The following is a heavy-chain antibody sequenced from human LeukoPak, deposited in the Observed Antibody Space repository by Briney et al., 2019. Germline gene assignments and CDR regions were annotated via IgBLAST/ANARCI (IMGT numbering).Heavy chain of an antibody. D-gene: IGHD1-26*01. Sequence: ASVKVSCKASGYTFTSYYMHWARQAPGQGLEWMGIINPSGGSTSYAQKFQGRVTMTRDMSTSTVYMELSSLRSEDTAVYYCARDRGWELRWFELDYWGQGTLVTVSS. CDR2: INPSGGST. CDR1: GYTFTSYY. V-gene: IGHV1-46*01. J-gene: IGHJ4*02. CDR3: ARDRGWELRWFELDY.